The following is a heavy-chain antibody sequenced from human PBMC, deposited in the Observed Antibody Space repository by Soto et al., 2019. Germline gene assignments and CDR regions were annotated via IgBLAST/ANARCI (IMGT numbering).Heavy chain of an antibody. CDR2: IYYSGST. J-gene: IGHJ6*02. CDR1: GGSISSGGYY. D-gene: IGHD3-10*01. V-gene: IGHV4-31*03. Sequence: QVQLQESGPGLVKPSQTLSLTCTVSGGSISSGGYYWSWIRQHPGKGLEWIGYIYYSGSTYYNPSLKSRVTISVDTSKNQFSLKLSSVTAADTAVYYCARDGENYGSGSYYPVGGMDVWGQGTTVTVSS. CDR3: ARDGENYGSGSYYPVGGMDV.